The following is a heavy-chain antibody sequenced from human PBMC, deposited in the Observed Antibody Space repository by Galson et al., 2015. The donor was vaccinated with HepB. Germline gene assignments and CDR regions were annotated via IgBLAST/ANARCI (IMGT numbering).Heavy chain of an antibody. CDR1: GYTLTELS. CDR2: FDPEDGET. CDR3: ATSESSSGWYDY. Sequence: SVKVSCKVSGYTLTELSMHWVRQAPGKGLEWMGGFDPEDGETIYAQKFQGRVTMTEDTSTDTAYMELSSLRSEDTAVYYCATSESSSGWYDYWGQGTLVTVSS. V-gene: IGHV1-24*01. J-gene: IGHJ4*02. D-gene: IGHD6-19*01.